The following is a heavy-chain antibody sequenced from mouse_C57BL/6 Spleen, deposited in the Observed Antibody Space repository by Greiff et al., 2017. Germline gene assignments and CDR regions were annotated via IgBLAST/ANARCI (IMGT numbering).Heavy chain of an antibody. CDR1: GYSITSGYY. V-gene: IGHV3-6*01. CDR3: ARGTSYYGSSYDYAMDY. Sequence: EVKVEESGPGLVKPSQSLSLTCSVTGYSITSGYYWNWIRQFPGNKLEWMGYISYDGSNNYNPSLKNRISITRDTSKNQFFLKLNSVTTEDTATYYCARGTSYYGSSYDYAMDYWGQGTSVTVSS. J-gene: IGHJ4*01. D-gene: IGHD1-1*01. CDR2: ISYDGSN.